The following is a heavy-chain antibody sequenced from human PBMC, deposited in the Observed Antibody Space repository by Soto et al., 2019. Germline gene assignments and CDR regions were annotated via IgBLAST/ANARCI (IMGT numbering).Heavy chain of an antibody. J-gene: IGHJ4*02. CDR1: GITFSTYA. CDR2: ISYDGGNK. CDR3: ARDYYDRSGYSHSSVY. D-gene: IGHD3-22*01. V-gene: IGHV3-30-3*01. Sequence: VQLVQSGAEVKKPGESLKISCKGSGITFSTYAMHWDRQAPGKGLEWVAVISYDGGNKYYADSVKGRFTISRDNSKNALSLQMNSLRAEDTAVYYCARDYYDRSGYSHSSVYWGQGTLVTVSS.